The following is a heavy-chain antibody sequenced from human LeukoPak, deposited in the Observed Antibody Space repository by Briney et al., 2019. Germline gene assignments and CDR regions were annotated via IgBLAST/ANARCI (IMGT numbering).Heavy chain of an antibody. CDR1: GFTFSSYG. J-gene: IGHJ4*02. CDR2: ISGSGGST. Sequence: GGSLRLSCAASGFTFSSYGMSWVRQAPGKGLEWVSAISGSGGSTYYAGSVKGRFTISRDNSKNTLYLQMNSLRAEDTAVYYCAKKGGYNLHYFDYWGQGTLVTVSS. CDR3: AKKGGYNLHYFDY. D-gene: IGHD5-24*01. V-gene: IGHV3-23*01.